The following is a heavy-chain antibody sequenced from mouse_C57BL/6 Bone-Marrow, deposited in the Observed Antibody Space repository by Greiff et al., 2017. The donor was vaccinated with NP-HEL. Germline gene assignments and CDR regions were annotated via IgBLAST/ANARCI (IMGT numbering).Heavy chain of an antibody. D-gene: IGHD1-1*01. CDR2: INPSSGYT. Sequence: VQLVESGAELAKPGASVKLSCKASGYTFTSYWMHWVKQRPGQGLEWIGYINPSSGYTKYNQKFKDKATLTADESSSTAYMQLSSLTYEDSAVYYCASAYGSSYGDYWGQGTTLTVSS. CDR1: GYTFTSYW. V-gene: IGHV1-7*01. CDR3: ASAYGSSYGDY. J-gene: IGHJ2*01.